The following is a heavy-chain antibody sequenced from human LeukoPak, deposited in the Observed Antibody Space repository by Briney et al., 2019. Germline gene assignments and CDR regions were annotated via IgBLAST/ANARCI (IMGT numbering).Heavy chain of an antibody. CDR2: IRYDGSNK. CDR3: AKDMSMVRGVMGYFDY. D-gene: IGHD3-10*01. Sequence: GGSLRLSCAASGFTFSTYVMYWVRQAPGKGLEWLAYIRYDGSNKYYADSVKGRFTISRDNSNNTLYLEMNSLRAEDTAVYYCAKDMSMVRGVMGYFDYWGQGTLVTVSS. J-gene: IGHJ4*02. CDR1: GFTFSTYV. V-gene: IGHV3-30*02.